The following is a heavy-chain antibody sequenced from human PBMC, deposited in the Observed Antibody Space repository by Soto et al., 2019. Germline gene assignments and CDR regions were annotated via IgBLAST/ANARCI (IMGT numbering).Heavy chain of an antibody. Sequence: QVQLVQSGAEVKKPGSSVRVSCKSSGGVFSSFAISWVRQAPGQGLEWMGGIIPIFGTANYAQEFQGRVTITADDSTSTAYMELSSLRFEDTAVYYCARGRGNSAVVTTFDYWGQGTLVTVSS. CDR1: GGVFSSFA. D-gene: IGHD2-21*02. CDR3: ARGRGNSAVVTTFDY. V-gene: IGHV1-69*01. J-gene: IGHJ4*02. CDR2: IIPIFGTA.